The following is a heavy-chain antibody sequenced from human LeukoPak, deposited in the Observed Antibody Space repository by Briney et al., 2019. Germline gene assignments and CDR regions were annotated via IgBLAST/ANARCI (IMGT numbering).Heavy chain of an antibody. CDR3: RYKLPHAFYI. Sequence: ETLCPTCTVSGVSLSSYYWSWSRQPPGEGLGWIGYIYYSGSTNYNPSLKSRVTISVGTSKNQSSLKLSSVTAADTAVYYCRYKLPHAFYIWGQGTMVTDSS. J-gene: IGHJ3*02. V-gene: IGHV4-59*01. CDR2: IYYSGST. D-gene: IGHD1-1*01. CDR1: GVSLSSYY.